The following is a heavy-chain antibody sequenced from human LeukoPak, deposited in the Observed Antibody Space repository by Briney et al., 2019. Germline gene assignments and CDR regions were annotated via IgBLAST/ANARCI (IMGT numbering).Heavy chain of an antibody. V-gene: IGHV4-59*01. J-gene: IGHJ5*02. CDR2: IYYSGST. D-gene: IGHD3-9*01. CDR3: ARDHLTISYNWFDP. CDR1: GGSISPYY. Sequence: SETLSLTCTVSGGSISPYYWSWIRQSPGKGLEWIGYIYYSGSTNYNPSLTSRVTMSVDRSKNQFSLKLSSVTAADTAVYYCARDHLTISYNWFDPWGQGTLVTVSS.